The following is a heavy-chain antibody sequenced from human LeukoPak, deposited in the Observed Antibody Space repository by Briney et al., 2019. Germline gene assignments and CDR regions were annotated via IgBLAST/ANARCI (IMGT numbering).Heavy chain of an antibody. J-gene: IGHJ6*03. CDR3: ARLPSPYYYYYMDV. D-gene: IGHD2-2*01. CDR2: IHYSGST. Sequence: SETLSLTCTVSGGSISSSSYYWGWIRQPPGKGLEWIGSIHYSGSTYYNPSLKSRVTISVDTSKNQFSLKLSSVTAADTAVYYCARLPSPYYYYYMDVWGKGTTVTISS. V-gene: IGHV4-39*01. CDR1: GGSISSSSYY.